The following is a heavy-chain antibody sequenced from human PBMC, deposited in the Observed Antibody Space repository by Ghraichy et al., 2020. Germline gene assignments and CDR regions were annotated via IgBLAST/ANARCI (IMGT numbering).Heavy chain of an antibody. Sequence: SCAASGFTFSSYSMNWVRQAPGKGLEWVSYISSSSSTIYYADSVKGRFTISRDNAKNSLYLQMNSLRDEDTAVYYCVRDLDIVTTILVKPDCWGQGTLVTVSS. CDR1: GFTFSSYS. D-gene: IGHD5-12*01. CDR3: VRDLDIVTTILVKPDC. CDR2: ISSSSSTI. V-gene: IGHV3-48*02. J-gene: IGHJ4*02.